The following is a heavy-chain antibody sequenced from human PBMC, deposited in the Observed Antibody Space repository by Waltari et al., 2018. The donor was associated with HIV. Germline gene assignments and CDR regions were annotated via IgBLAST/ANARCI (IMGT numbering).Heavy chain of an antibody. CDR2: VNSRADTI. CDR3: VTNAIDDYGDFGSWFDP. J-gene: IGHJ5*02. CDR1: GFSLTSHE. V-gene: IGHV3-48*03. D-gene: IGHD4-17*01. Sequence: GELVESGGGVVRPGGSRRLSCEASGFSLTSHEVNWVGQPPGEGLQWISYVNSRADTIYYADSVRGRFTIFRDNTQNSVYLHMKNLDVEDTAIYYCVTNAIDDYGDFGSWFDPWGQGTLVTVSS.